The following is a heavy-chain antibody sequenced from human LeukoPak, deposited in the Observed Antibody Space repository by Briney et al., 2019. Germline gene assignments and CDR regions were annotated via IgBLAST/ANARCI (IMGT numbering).Heavy chain of an antibody. CDR3: SSNYYFDY. CDR2: IYYSGST. Sequence: SETLSLTCTVSGGSLSSSSYYWGWIRQPPGKGLEWIGSIYYSGSTYYNPSLKSRVTISVDTSKNQFSLKLSSVTAADTAVYYCSSNYYFDYWGQGTLVTVSS. V-gene: IGHV4-39*01. J-gene: IGHJ4*02. D-gene: IGHD1-20*01. CDR1: GGSLSSSSYY.